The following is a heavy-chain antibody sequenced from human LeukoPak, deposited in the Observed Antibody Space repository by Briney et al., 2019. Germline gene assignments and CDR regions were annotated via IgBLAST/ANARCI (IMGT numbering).Heavy chain of an antibody. CDR3: ARIRITDGYCSSTSCYAVAGYYYYYMDV. Sequence: PSETLSLTCTVSGDSIGSNRFYWGWIRQPPGKGLEWIGSIYYSGSTYYTPSLKSRVTISVDTSKNQFSLKLSSVTAADTAVYYCARIRITDGYCSSTSCYAVAGYYYYYMDVWGKGTTVTVSS. CDR1: GDSIGSNRFY. J-gene: IGHJ6*03. D-gene: IGHD2-2*01. CDR2: IYYSGST. V-gene: IGHV4-39*07.